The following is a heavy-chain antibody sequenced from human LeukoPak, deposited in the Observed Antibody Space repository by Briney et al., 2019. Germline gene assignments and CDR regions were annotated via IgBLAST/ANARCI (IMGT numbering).Heavy chain of an antibody. Sequence: SETLSLTCAVYGGSFSGYYWSWIRQPPGKGLEWIGEINHSGSTNYNPSLKSRVTISVDTSKNQFSLKLSSVTAADTAVYYCARGLWYYDYVWGSYRYEHDYWGQGTLVTVSS. CDR2: INHSGST. V-gene: IGHV4-34*01. CDR1: GGSFSGYY. D-gene: IGHD3-16*02. CDR3: ARGLWYYDYVWGSYRYEHDY. J-gene: IGHJ4*02.